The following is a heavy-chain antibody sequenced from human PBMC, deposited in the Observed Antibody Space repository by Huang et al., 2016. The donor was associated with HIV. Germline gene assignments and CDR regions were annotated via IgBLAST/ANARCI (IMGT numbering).Heavy chain of an antibody. CDR2: FRQYGRNI. CDR1: GFTFRNFG. Sequence: QVHLVESGGGVVQPGGSLRLSCAASGFTFRNFGMHWVRQAPGEGLGVCAVFRQYGRNIFYADSMQGRFTISRDNTKDTLFLEMNTVKSEDTAIYYCAKDEKFFCTGGSCFSSNIDYWGQGTLVTVSS. J-gene: IGHJ4*02. V-gene: IGHV3-30*02. D-gene: IGHD2-8*02. CDR3: AKDEKFFCTGGSCFSSNIDY.